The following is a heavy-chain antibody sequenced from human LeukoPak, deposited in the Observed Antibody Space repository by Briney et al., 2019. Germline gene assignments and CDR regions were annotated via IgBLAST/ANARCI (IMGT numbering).Heavy chain of an antibody. D-gene: IGHD6-19*01. J-gene: IGHJ4*02. V-gene: IGHV3-21*01. CDR3: ARGAYSSGWYRALFDY. CDR1: GFTFSSYS. CDR2: ISSSSSYI. Sequence: GGSLRLSCAASGFTFSSYSMNWVRQAPGKGLEWVSSISSSSSYIYYADSVKGRLTISRDNAKNSLYLQMNSLRAEDTAVYYCARGAYSSGWYRALFDYWGQGTLVTVSS.